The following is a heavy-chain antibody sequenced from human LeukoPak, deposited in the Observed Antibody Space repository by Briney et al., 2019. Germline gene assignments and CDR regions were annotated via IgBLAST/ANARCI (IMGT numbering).Heavy chain of an antibody. J-gene: IGHJ5*02. CDR3: ASGDYLWFDP. D-gene: IGHD4-17*01. CDR1: GGSISSGSYY. V-gene: IGHV4-61*02. CDR2: IYTSGST. Sequence: SQTLSLTCTVSGGSISSGSYYWSWIRQPAGKGLEWIGRIYTSGSTNYNPSLKSRVTISVDTSKIQFSLKLSSVTAADTAVYYCASGDYLWFDPWGQGTLVTVSS.